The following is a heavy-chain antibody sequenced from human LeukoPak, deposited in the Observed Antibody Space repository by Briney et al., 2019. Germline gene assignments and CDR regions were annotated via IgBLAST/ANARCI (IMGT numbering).Heavy chain of an antibody. V-gene: IGHV1-46*01. Sequence: ASAKVSCKASGYTFTSYYMHWVRQAPGQGLEWMGIINLSGGSTSYAQKFQGRVTMTRDTSTSTVYMELSSLRSEDTAVYYCARVVTPTDQFDYWGQGTLVTVSA. CDR3: ARVVTPTDQFDY. CDR2: INLSGGST. D-gene: IGHD2-15*01. CDR1: GYTFTSYY. J-gene: IGHJ4*02.